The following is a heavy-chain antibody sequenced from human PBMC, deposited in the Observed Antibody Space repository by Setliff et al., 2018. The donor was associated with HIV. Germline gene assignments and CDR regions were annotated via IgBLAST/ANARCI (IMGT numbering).Heavy chain of an antibody. Sequence: PSETLSLTCAVYVGSFSGHYWIWIRQPPGKGLEWIGETNPSGSTKYNPSLKSRVTISVDRSQNQFSLNLTSVTAADTAVYYCARGQDLGATWTGYYYYYMDVWGKGTTVTVSS. V-gene: IGHV4-34*01. CDR1: VGSFSGHY. CDR3: ARGQDLGATWTGYYYYYMDV. CDR2: TNPSGST. D-gene: IGHD1-26*01. J-gene: IGHJ6*03.